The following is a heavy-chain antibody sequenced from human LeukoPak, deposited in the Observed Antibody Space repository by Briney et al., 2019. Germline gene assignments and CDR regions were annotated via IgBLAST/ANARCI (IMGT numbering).Heavy chain of an antibody. CDR2: LYSGSHI. V-gene: IGHV3-53*01. J-gene: IGHJ4*02. D-gene: IGHD4-17*01. CDR1: GFSVSSNY. CDR3: ARATVHGDLDY. Sequence: GGSLRLSCRVSGFSVSSNYMSWVRQAPGKGLEWVSSLYSGSHIFYADSVKGRFTISRDNSNNTLYLQMNSLRAEDTAVYYCARATVHGDLDYWGQGTLVTVSS.